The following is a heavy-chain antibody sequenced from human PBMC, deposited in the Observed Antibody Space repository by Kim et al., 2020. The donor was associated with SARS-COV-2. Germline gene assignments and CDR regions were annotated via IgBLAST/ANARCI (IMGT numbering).Heavy chain of an antibody. D-gene: IGHD3-3*01. CDR3: ARDHREWLQYTANWYFDL. CDR1: GGSISSYY. V-gene: IGHV4-59*01. CDR2: IYYSGST. J-gene: IGHJ2*01. Sequence: SETLSLTCTVSGGSISSYYWSWIRQPPGKGLEWIGYIYYSGSTNYNPSLKSRATISVDTSKNQFSLSLSSVTAADTAVYYCARDHREWLQYTANWYFDLWGRGTLGSVSS.